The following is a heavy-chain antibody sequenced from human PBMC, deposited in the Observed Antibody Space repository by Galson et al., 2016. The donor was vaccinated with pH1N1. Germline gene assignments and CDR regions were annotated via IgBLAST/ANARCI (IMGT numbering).Heavy chain of an antibody. CDR2: IYPGDSDT. CDR1: GSSFTTYW. CDR3: ARLRGGITVVREVYFDL. D-gene: IGHD3-10*01. J-gene: IGHJ4*02. V-gene: IGHV5-51*01. Sequence: QSGAEVKKPGESLKISCKGSGSSFTTYWIGWVRQMPGKGLEWMGTIYPGDSDTRYSPSFEGQVTMSADKSIGTAYLQWSSLEASDTAIYYCARLRGGITVVREVYFDLWGQGTLVTVSP.